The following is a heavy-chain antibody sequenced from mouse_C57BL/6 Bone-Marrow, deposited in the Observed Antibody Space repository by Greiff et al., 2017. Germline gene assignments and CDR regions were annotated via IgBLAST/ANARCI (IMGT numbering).Heavy chain of an antibody. CDR3: ARRGYYSNDGFAY. D-gene: IGHD2-5*01. Sequence: EVKLVESGGGLVQPGGSLKLSCAASGFTFSDYYMYWVRQTPEKRLEWVAYISNGGGSTYYPDTVKGRFTISRDNAKNTLYLQMSRLKSEDTAMYYCARRGYYSNDGFAYWGQGTLVTVSA. J-gene: IGHJ3*01. V-gene: IGHV5-12*01. CDR1: GFTFSDYY. CDR2: ISNGGGST.